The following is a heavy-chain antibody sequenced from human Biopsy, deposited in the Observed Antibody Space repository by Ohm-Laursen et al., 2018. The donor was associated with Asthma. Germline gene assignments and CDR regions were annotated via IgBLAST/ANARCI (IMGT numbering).Heavy chain of an antibody. CDR1: GFKFDEYT. V-gene: IGHV3-9*01. J-gene: IGHJ4*02. CDR3: AKVRSDWVITESFDY. Sequence: SLRLSCAAPGFKFDEYTMHWVRQAPGKGLEWVSGISWNSATIGYADSVEGRFTISRDNAKNSVFLHMDSLRPEDTAFFYCAKVRSDWVITESFDYWGQGVLVTVSS. D-gene: IGHD3-22*01. CDR2: ISWNSATI.